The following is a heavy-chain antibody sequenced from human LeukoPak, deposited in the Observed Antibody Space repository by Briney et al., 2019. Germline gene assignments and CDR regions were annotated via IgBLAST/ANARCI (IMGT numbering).Heavy chain of an antibody. CDR3: ERFVYVAGVDL. Sequence: PGGSLRLSCAASGFSLSTYWVTWVRQAPGTGLEWVANINPGGTETYYVEPVKGRFTISRDNAKNLVYLQMNSLRAEDSAVYHCERFVYVAGVDLWGQGTLVTVSS. D-gene: IGHD6-19*01. CDR1: GFSLSTYW. V-gene: IGHV3-7*01. J-gene: IGHJ4*02. CDR2: INPGGTET.